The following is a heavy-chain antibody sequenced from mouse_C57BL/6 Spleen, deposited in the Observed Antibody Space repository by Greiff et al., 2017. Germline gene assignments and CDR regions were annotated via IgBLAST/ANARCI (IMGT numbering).Heavy chain of an antibody. CDR3: ARWDYGSSYWYFDV. V-gene: IGHV1-55*01. CDR1: GYTFTSYW. Sequence: QVQLQQPGAELVKPGASVKMSCKASGYTFTSYWITWVKQRPGQGLEWIGDIYPGSGSTKYNEKFKSKATLTVYTSSSTAYMQLSSLTSEDSAVYYCARWDYGSSYWYFDVWGTGTTVTVSS. D-gene: IGHD1-1*01. CDR2: IYPGSGST. J-gene: IGHJ1*03.